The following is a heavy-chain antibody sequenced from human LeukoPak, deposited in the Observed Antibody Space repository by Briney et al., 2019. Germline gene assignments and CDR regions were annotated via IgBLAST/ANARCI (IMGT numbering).Heavy chain of an antibody. CDR3: ARRTSSSGAFDY. D-gene: IGHD6-6*01. Sequence: SETLSLTCTVSGGSINSSSYYWGWIRQPPGKGLEWIGSIYYSGSTYYNPSLKSRVTISVDTSKIQFSLKLSSVTAADTAVYYCARRTSSSGAFDYWGQGTLVTVSS. CDR2: IYYSGST. CDR1: GGSINSSSYY. J-gene: IGHJ4*02. V-gene: IGHV4-39*01.